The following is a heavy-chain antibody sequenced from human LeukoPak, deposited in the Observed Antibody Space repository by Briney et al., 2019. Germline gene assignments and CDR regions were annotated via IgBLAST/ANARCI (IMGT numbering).Heavy chain of an antibody. CDR1: GFTFINYE. CDR3: ARARGDGYLALDAFDI. V-gene: IGHV3-48*03. CDR2: ISSSGGTI. D-gene: IGHD5-24*01. Sequence: GGSLRLSCAASGFTFINYEMNWVRQAPGKGLEWVSYISSSGGTIYYADSVKGRFTISRDSAKNSLYLQVNSLRAEDTAVYYCARARGDGYLALDAFDIWGQGTMVTVSS. J-gene: IGHJ3*02.